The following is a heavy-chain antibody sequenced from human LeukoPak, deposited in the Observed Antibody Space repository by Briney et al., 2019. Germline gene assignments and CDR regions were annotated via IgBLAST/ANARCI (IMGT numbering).Heavy chain of an antibody. D-gene: IGHD6-25*01. J-gene: IGHJ4*02. V-gene: IGHV3-21*01. Sequence: GGSLRLSCVASGFTFSSYSMNWVRQAPGKGLEWVSSISSSSSYIYYADSVKGRFTISRDNAKNSLYLQMNSLRAEDTAVYYCAKQRRGYTYFDYWGQGTLVTVSS. CDR3: AKQRRGYTYFDY. CDR1: GFTFSSYS. CDR2: ISSSSSYI.